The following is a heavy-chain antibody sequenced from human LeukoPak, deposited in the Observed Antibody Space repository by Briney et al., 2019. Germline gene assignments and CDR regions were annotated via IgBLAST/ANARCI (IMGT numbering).Heavy chain of an antibody. Sequence: PSQTLSLTCSVSGGSISSGGYYWSWIRQPPGKGLEWIGYIYHSGRTYYNPSLKSRVTISVDRSKKQFSLKLSFVTAADTAVYYCASSSQGVRFLEWLPTHSDYWGQGTLVTVSS. CDR3: ASSSQGVRFLEWLPTHSDY. CDR2: IYHSGRT. D-gene: IGHD3-3*01. CDR1: GGSISSGGYY. V-gene: IGHV4-30-2*01. J-gene: IGHJ4*02.